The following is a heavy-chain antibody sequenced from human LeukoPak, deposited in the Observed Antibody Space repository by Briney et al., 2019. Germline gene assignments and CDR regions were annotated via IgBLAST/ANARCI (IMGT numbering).Heavy chain of an antibody. J-gene: IGHJ4*02. V-gene: IGHV4-61*01. CDR2: ICYSGST. CDR1: GGSVSSGNYY. D-gene: IGHD6-19*01. Sequence: SETLSLTCTVSGGSVSSGNYYWNWIRQPPGKGLEWIGYICYSGSTNHNPSLKSRVTISVDTSKNQFFLKLSSVTAADTAVYYCARVSSYSSGWFIDYWGQGTLVTVPS. CDR3: ARVSSYSSGWFIDY.